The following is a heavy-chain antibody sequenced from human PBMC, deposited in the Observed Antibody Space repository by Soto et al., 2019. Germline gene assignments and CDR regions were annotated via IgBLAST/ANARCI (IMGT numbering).Heavy chain of an antibody. Sequence: SETLSLTCSVSGGSISAVGHYWTWIRQPPGKGLEWIGSIYHTGSTYYSKSLRSRLTMSVDTSKSQFSLRLSSVTAADTAVYYCARATGTLRSRNCDYWGQGSLVTVSS. D-gene: IGHD1-1*01. J-gene: IGHJ4*02. CDR1: GGSISAVGHY. CDR3: ARATGTLRSRNCDY. V-gene: IGHV4-31*03. CDR2: IYHTGST.